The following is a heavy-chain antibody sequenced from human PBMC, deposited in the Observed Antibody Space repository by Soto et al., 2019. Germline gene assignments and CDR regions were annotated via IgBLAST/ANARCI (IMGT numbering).Heavy chain of an antibody. CDR2: IIPIFGTA. V-gene: IGHV1-69*13. D-gene: IGHD4-4*01. J-gene: IGHJ6*02. CDR3: ARDGDGRMTTNPYYYNGMDV. Sequence: SVKVSCKASGGTFSSYAISWVRQAPGQGLEWMGGIIPIFGTANYAQKFQGRVTITADESTSTAYMELSSLRSADTAVYYCARDGDGRMTTNPYYYNGMDVWGPGTTVTVSS. CDR1: GGTFSSYA.